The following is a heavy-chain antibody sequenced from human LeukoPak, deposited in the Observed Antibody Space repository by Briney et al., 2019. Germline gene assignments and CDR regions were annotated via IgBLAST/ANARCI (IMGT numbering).Heavy chain of an antibody. D-gene: IGHD5-12*01. Sequence: ASVKVSCKSSGYTFTSYGFTWVRPPPGQGLEWMGWISTYNGNTNYAQNLQGRVSMTTDTSTSTAYMELRSLRSDDTAVYYCARGRGSTSRYWGQGTLVTVSS. J-gene: IGHJ4*02. V-gene: IGHV1-18*01. CDR1: GYTFTSYG. CDR3: ARGRGSTSRY. CDR2: ISTYNGNT.